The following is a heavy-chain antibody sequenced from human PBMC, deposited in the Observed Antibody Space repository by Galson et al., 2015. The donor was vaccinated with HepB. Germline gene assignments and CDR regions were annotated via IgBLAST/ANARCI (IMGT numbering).Heavy chain of an antibody. Sequence: SVKVSCKASGGTFSSYAISWVRQAPGQGLEWMGGIIPIFGTANYAQKFQGRVTITADEPTSTAYMELSSLRSEDTAVYYCARDLGALGYSYGTDYWGQGTLVTVSS. CDR3: ARDLGALGYSYGTDY. CDR1: GGTFSSYA. V-gene: IGHV1-69*13. D-gene: IGHD5-18*01. J-gene: IGHJ4*02. CDR2: IIPIFGTA.